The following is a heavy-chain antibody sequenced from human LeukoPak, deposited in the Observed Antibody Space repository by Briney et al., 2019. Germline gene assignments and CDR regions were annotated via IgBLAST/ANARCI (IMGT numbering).Heavy chain of an antibody. V-gene: IGHV4-59*08. CDR2: IYYSGRT. D-gene: IGHD6-19*01. CDR1: GGSISSYY. J-gene: IGHJ3*02. CDR3: ARHVRAVAGTAGSAFDI. Sequence: PSETLSLTCTVSGGSISSYYCSWIRQPPGKGLEWIGYIYYSGRTNYNPSLKSRVTISVDTSKNQFSLKLSSVTAADTAVYYCARHVRAVAGTAGSAFDIWGQGTMVTVSS.